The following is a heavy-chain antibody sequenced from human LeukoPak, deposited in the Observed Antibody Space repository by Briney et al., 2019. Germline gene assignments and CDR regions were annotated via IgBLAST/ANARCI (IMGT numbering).Heavy chain of an antibody. V-gene: IGHV1-18*01. D-gene: IGHD3-9*01. CDR2: ISAYNGNT. CDR1: GYTFTSYG. Sequence: ASVKVSCKASGYTFTSYGISWVRQAPGQGLEWMGWISAYNGNTNYAQKLQGRVTMTTDTSTSTAYMELRSLRSDDTAVYYCALTYYDILTGYRTYYFDYWGQGTLVTVSS. CDR3: ALTYYDILTGYRTYYFDY. J-gene: IGHJ4*02.